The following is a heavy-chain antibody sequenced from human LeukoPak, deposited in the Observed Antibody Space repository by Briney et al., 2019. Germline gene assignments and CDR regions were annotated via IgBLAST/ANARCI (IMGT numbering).Heavy chain of an antibody. CDR2: ISYDGNNV. V-gene: IGHV3-30*04. Sequence: PGGSLRLSCAASGFTFSIYNIHWVRQAPGKGLEWVAVISYDGNNVFYADSVKGRFTISRDTSKNTLYLQMNSLRLEDTAVYYCAREHNSGWFDYWGQGTLVTVSS. CDR3: AREHNSGWFDY. J-gene: IGHJ4*02. CDR1: GFTFSIYN. D-gene: IGHD6-19*01.